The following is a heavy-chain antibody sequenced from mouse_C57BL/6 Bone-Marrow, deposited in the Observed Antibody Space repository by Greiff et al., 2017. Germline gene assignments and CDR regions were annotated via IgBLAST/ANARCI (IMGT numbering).Heavy chain of an antibody. CDR3: ARDYGSSYWYFDV. D-gene: IGHD1-1*01. V-gene: IGHV1-85*01. CDR2: IYPRDGST. Sequence: VKLQESGPELVKPGASVKLSCKASGYTFTSYDINWVKQRPGQGLEWIGWIYPRDGSTKYNEKLKGKATLTVDTSSSTAYMELPSLTSEDSAVYFCARDYGSSYWYFDVWGTGTTVTVSS. CDR1: GYTFTSYD. J-gene: IGHJ1*03.